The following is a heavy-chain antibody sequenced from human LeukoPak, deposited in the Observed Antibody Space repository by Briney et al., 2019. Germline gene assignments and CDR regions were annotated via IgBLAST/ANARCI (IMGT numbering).Heavy chain of an antibody. CDR3: VRDLDLGGYSSFVS. V-gene: IGHV3-74*01. J-gene: IGHJ4*02. CDR2: IRSDGGSS. CDR1: GFTFSSYFW. Sequence: PGGSLRLSCAASGFTFSSYFWMHWVRQAPGKGLVWVSRIRSDGGSSTYADSVKGRFTISRDNAKNTLYLQMNTLRAEDTAVYHCVRDLDLGGYSSFVSWGQGTLVTVSS. D-gene: IGHD4-23*01.